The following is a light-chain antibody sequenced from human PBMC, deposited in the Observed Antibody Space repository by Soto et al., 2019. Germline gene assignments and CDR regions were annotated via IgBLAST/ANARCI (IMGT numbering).Light chain of an antibody. V-gene: IGKV3-15*01. CDR1: QSVNSN. Sequence: EIVMTQSPATLSVSPGERATLSCRASQSVNSNLAWYRQKPGQAPRLLIYGASTRATGIPARLSGSGSGTEFTLTINSLQSEDFAVYYCQQYNEWPPLTFGGGTKVEIK. CDR3: QQYNEWPPLT. J-gene: IGKJ4*01. CDR2: GAS.